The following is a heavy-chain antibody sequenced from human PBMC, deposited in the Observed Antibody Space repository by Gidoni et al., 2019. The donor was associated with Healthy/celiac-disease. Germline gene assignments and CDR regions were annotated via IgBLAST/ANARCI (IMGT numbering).Heavy chain of an antibody. V-gene: IGHV4-59*01. D-gene: IGHD2-21*01. J-gene: IGHJ6*02. CDR1: GGSISSYY. CDR2: IYYSGST. CDR3: ARVGLIAYCGGDCYGMDV. Sequence: QVQLQESGPGLVKPSETLSLTCTVSGGSISSYYWSWIRQPPGKGLEWIGYIYYSGSTNYNPSLKSRVTISVDTSKNQFSLKLSSVTAADTAVYYCARVGLIAYCGGDCYGMDVWGQGTTVTVSS.